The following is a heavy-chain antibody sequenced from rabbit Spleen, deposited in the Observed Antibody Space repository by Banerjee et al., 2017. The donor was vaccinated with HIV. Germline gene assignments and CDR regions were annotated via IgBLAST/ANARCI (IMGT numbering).Heavy chain of an antibody. V-gene: IGHV1S40*01. J-gene: IGHJ4*01. D-gene: IGHD1-1*01. CDR2: IDDGSSGFT. Sequence: QSLEESGGDLVKPGASLTLTCTASGVSFSISSYMCWVRQAPGKGLGWIACIDDGSSGFTYFATWAKGRFAISKTSSTTVTLQMTSLTVADTATYFCARDTGSGHYIDAYFDLWGPGTLVTVS. CDR1: GVSFSISSY. CDR3: ARDTGSGHYIDAYFDL.